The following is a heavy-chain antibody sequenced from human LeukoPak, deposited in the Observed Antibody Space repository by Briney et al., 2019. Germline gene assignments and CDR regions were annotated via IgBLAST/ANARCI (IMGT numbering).Heavy chain of an antibody. Sequence: GGSLRLSCEGSAFIFSGHWMNWVRLAPGKGLEWVSRINNDGSWINYADSVKGRFTVSRDNAKNTLNLQMNSLRAEDTAVYFCARDGSAYNLDYWGQGVLVTVSS. CDR2: INNDGSWI. J-gene: IGHJ4*02. D-gene: IGHD3-16*01. CDR1: AFIFSGHW. V-gene: IGHV3-74*01. CDR3: ARDGSAYNLDY.